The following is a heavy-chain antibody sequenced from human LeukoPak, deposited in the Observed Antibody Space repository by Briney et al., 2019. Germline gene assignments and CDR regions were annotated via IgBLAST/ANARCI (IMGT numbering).Heavy chain of an antibody. V-gene: IGHV4-28*01. D-gene: IGHD6-19*01. J-gene: IGHJ4*02. Sequence: SETLSLTCTVSGYSISSSDWWAWIRPSPGRGLEWIGYIYYTGSAYYNPSLKSRATMSVDTSKNQFSLKLSSMTAVDTAVYYCARKYDSGWYDYWGQGILVTVSS. CDR2: IYYTGSA. CDR3: ARKYDSGWYDY. CDR1: GYSISSSDW.